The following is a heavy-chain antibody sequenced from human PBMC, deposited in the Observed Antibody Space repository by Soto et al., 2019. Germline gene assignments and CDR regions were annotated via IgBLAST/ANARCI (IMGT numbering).Heavy chain of an antibody. J-gene: IGHJ6*03. D-gene: IGHD2-2*01. Sequence: EVQLVESGGGLVQPGGSLRLSCAASGFTFGSYSMNWVRQAPGKGLEWVSFILSSSGVIYYADSVKGRFTISRDNAKNSLFLPINRLRGQDTAGFLWARDFRPPPVATAMPYYMDVWGKGTTVTVSS. CDR1: GFTFGSYS. CDR3: ARDFRPPPVATAMPYYMDV. CDR2: ILSSSGVI. V-gene: IGHV3-48*01.